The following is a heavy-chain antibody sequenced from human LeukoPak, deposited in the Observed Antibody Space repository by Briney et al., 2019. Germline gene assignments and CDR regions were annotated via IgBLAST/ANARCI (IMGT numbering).Heavy chain of an antibody. V-gene: IGHV4-34*01. CDR2: INHSGST. D-gene: IGHD6-13*01. Sequence: KPSETLSLNCAVYGGSFSGYYWSWIRQPPGKGLEWIGEINHSGSTNYNPSLKSRVTISVDTSKNQFSLKLSSVTAADTAVYYCARGGSSSWYGWFDPWGQGTLVTVSS. CDR1: GGSFSGYY. CDR3: ARGGSSSWYGWFDP. J-gene: IGHJ5*02.